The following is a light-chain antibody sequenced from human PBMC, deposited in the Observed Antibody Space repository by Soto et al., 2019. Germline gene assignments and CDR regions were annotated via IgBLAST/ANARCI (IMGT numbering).Light chain of an antibody. CDR2: SNN. J-gene: IGLJ3*02. V-gene: IGLV1-44*01. Sequence: QSVLTRPPSASGTPGQRVTISCSGSSSNIGSNTVNWYQQLPGTAPKLLIYSNNQRPSGVPARFSGSKSGTSASLAISGLQSEDVADYYCAAWDDSLNGWVFGGGTKLTVL. CDR3: AAWDDSLNGWV. CDR1: SSNIGSNT.